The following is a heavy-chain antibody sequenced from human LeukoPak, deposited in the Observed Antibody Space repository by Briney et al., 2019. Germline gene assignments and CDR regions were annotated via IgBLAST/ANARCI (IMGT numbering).Heavy chain of an antibody. D-gene: IGHD6-6*01. CDR2: ISTYNGNS. CDR1: GYTFTSYF. CDR3: AKDRWRDGSSSFDN. V-gene: IGHV1-18*04. J-gene: IGHJ4*02. Sequence: ASVKVSCKASGYTFTSYFMHWVRQAPGQGLEWMGWISTYNGNSNYAQKLQGRVTMTTDTSTSTAYMELRSLRSDDTAMYYCAKDRWRDGSSSFDNWGQGTLVTVSP.